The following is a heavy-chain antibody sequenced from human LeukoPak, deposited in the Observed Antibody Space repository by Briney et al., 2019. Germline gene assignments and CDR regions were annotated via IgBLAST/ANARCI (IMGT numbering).Heavy chain of an antibody. V-gene: IGHV3-21*06. CDR2: ISGRSSHM. CDR1: GFTFSGYD. CDR3: ARAFPPLRTSAAGDF. D-gene: IGHD6-25*01. Sequence: GGSLRLSCTASGFTFSGYDMNWVRLAPGKGLEWVSSISGRSSHMYYTDSAKGRFTISRDNAKNSLYLQMNSLRAEDTAVYYCARAFPPLRTSAAGDFWGQGTLVTVSS. J-gene: IGHJ4*02.